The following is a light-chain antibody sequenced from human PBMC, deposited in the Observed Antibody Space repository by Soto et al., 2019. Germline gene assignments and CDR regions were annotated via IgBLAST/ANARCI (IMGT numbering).Light chain of an antibody. V-gene: IGKV1-5*01. CDR1: QSISSW. CDR2: DAS. Sequence: DIQMTQSPSTLSASVGDRVTITCRASQSISSWLAWYQQKPGKTPKLLIFDASTLEGGVPSRFSGSGSGTEFTLTISSLQPDDFATYYCQQYTCYPVTFGHGTKVEIK. CDR3: QQYTCYPVT. J-gene: IGKJ1*01.